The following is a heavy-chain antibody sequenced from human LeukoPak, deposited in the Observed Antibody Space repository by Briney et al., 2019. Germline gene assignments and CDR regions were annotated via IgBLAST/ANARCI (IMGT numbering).Heavy chain of an antibody. Sequence: ASVKVSCKASGYTFNVYYIHWVRQAPGQGLEWMAWINPNSGGTDYADRFQGRVTVTRDTSISTGYMELTRLRSDDTAVYYCTRGARGGGYEAFDFWGQGTLVTVSS. V-gene: IGHV1-2*02. CDR3: TRGARGGGYEAFDF. CDR1: GYTFNVYY. CDR2: INPNSGGT. D-gene: IGHD5-12*01. J-gene: IGHJ4*02.